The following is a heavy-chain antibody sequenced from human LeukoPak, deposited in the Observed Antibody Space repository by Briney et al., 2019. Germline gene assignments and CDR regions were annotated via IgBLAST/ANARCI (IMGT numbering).Heavy chain of an antibody. Sequence: GGSLRLSCAASGFTFSSYSMNWVRQAPGKGLEWVSYISRSGTTIYYADSVKGRFTISRDNAKNSPYLKMNSLRAEDTAVYYCATPDKGGNSGEWDYWGQGTLVTVSS. J-gene: IGHJ4*02. CDR3: ATPDKGGNSGEWDY. CDR1: GFTFSSYS. D-gene: IGHD4-23*01. CDR2: ISRSGTTI. V-gene: IGHV3-48*04.